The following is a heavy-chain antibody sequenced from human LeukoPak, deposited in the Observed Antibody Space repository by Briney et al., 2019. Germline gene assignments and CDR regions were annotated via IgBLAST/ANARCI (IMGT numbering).Heavy chain of an antibody. J-gene: IGHJ4*02. V-gene: IGHV4-39*01. D-gene: IGHD4-17*01. CDR3: ARLKGDYNSYYFDY. CDR1: GGSISSSSYY. CDR2: IYYSGST. Sequence: KPSETLSLTCTVSGGSISSSSYYWGWIRQPPGTGLEWIASIYYSGSTYHNPSLKSRVTTPVDTSNNQFSLKLSSVTAADTAVYYCARLKGDYNSYYFDYWGQGTLVTVSS.